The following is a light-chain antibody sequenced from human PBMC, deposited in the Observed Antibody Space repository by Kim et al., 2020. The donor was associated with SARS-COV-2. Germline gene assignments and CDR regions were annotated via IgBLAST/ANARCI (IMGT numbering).Light chain of an antibody. CDR1: QSVSSV. Sequence: ASFGHRVTITCRARQSVSSVLAWYQQKPGTAPNLLIYDASSLKSGVPSRFSGRGSGTEFTLTIRSLQPDDFATYYCQQHHTSPITFGQGTQLEIK. CDR2: DAS. J-gene: IGKJ5*01. V-gene: IGKV1-5*01. CDR3: QQHHTSPIT.